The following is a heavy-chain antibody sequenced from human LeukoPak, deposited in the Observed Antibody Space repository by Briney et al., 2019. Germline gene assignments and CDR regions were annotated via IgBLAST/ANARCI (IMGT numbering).Heavy chain of an antibody. J-gene: IGHJ4*02. Sequence: PSETLSLTCTVSGGSITSYYWSWLRQPAGKGLEWIGRIYSSGTTNYNPSLKSRVTMSIDTTQFSLKLSSVTAADTAVYFCACGVAAAGWLYFDYWGQGSLVTVSS. CDR3: ACGVAAAGWLYFDY. CDR1: GGSITSYY. V-gene: IGHV4-4*07. D-gene: IGHD6-13*01. CDR2: IYSSGTT.